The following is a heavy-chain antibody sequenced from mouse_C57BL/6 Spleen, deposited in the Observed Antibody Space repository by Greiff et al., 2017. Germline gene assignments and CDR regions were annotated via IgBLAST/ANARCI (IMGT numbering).Heavy chain of an antibody. Sequence: EVKLMESGGGLVKPGGSLKLSCAASGFTFSSYAMSWVRQTPEKRLEWVATISDGGSYTYYPDNVKGRFTISRANAKNNLSLQMRHLKSEDTAMYYCARGRSNFYAMDYWGQGTSVTVSS. CDR3: ARGRSNFYAMDY. D-gene: IGHD2-5*01. CDR1: GFTFSSYA. V-gene: IGHV5-4*03. J-gene: IGHJ4*01. CDR2: ISDGGSYT.